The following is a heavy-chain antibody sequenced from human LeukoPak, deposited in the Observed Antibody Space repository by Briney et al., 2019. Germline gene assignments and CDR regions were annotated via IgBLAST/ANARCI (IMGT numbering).Heavy chain of an antibody. Sequence: SVTVSCKASGGTFSSYAISWVRQAPGQGREWMGGIIPIFGTANYAQKFQGRVTITADESTSTAYMELSSLRSEDTAVYYCARATYYDILTGYYPPYYYYGMDVWGKGTTVTVSS. J-gene: IGHJ6*04. CDR3: ARATYYDILTGYYPPYYYYGMDV. CDR2: IIPIFGTA. D-gene: IGHD3-9*01. CDR1: GGTFSSYA. V-gene: IGHV1-69*13.